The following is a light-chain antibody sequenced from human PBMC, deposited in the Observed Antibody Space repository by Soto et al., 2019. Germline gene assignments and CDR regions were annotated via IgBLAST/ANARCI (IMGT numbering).Light chain of an antibody. CDR1: QGISSY. Sequence: IQLTQSPSSLSASVGDRVTITCRASQGISSYLAWYQQKPGKAPKLLIYAASTLQSGVPSRFSGSGSGTEFHLTISSLQPEDFATDYCQQHNSYPPGLTFGGGTKVEIK. J-gene: IGKJ4*01. V-gene: IGKV1-9*01. CDR3: QQHNSYPPGLT. CDR2: AAS.